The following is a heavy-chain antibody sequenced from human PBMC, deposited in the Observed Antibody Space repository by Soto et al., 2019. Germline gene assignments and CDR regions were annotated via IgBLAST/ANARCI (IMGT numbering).Heavy chain of an antibody. CDR3: ARGVGTVWSGHGYYGMDV. D-gene: IGHD3-3*01. CDR1: GYTFTSYA. J-gene: IGHJ6*02. Sequence: ASVKVSCKASGYTFTSYAMHWVRQAPGQRLEWMGWINGGNGNTKYSQKFQGRVTITRDTSASTAYMELSSLRSEDTAVYYCARGVGTVWSGHGYYGMDVWGQGTTVTVSS. V-gene: IGHV1-3*01. CDR2: INGGNGNT.